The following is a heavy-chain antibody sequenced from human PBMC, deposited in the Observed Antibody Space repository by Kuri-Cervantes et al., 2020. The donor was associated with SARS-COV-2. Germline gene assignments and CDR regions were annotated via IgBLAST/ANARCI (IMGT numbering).Heavy chain of an antibody. Sequence: GESLKISCKASGYIFTGYYMQWVRQAPGQGLEWVGWINPYSGDTNYAQKFQGRVTMTRDTSISTAYMELSRLRSDDTAVYYCAKVVRTEWVAVAHYFDYWGQGTLVTVSS. J-gene: IGHJ4*02. CDR3: AKVVRTEWVAVAHYFDY. V-gene: IGHV1-2*02. D-gene: IGHD6-19*01. CDR2: INPYSGDT. CDR1: GYIFTGYY.